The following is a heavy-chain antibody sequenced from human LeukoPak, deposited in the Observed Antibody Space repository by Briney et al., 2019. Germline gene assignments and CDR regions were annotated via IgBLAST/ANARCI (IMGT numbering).Heavy chain of an antibody. D-gene: IGHD6-13*01. CDR2: IRYDGSYK. J-gene: IGHJ6*03. Sequence: GGSLRLSCAASGFTFSSYGMHWVRQAPGKGLEWVAFIRYDGSYKYYADSVKGRFTISRDNSKNTLYLQMNSLRAEDTAVYYCAKNIAAADSSGYYYYYMDVWGKGPTVPSP. CDR1: GFTFSSYG. CDR3: AKNIAAADSSGYYYYYMDV. V-gene: IGHV3-30*02.